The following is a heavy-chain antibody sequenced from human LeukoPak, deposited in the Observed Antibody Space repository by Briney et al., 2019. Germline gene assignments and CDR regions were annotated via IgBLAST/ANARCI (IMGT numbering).Heavy chain of an antibody. V-gene: IGHV4-34*01. CDR2: INHSGST. Sequence: PSETLSLTCAVYGGSFSGYYWSWIRQPPGKGLEWIGEINHSGSTNYNPSLKSRVTISVDTSKNQFSLKLSSVTAADTAVYYFASRYYCGSGSYNDYWGQGTLVTVSS. CDR3: ASRYYCGSGSYNDY. CDR1: GGSFSGYY. D-gene: IGHD3-10*01. J-gene: IGHJ4*02.